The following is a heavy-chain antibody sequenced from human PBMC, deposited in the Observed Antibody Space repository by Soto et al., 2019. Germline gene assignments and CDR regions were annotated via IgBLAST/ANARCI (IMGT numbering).Heavy chain of an antibody. Sequence: SQTLSLTCAICGGSDCSTSAAWNWIKQSPSRGLEWLGRTYYRSKWYSDYAVSVKSRITINPDTSKNQFSLQLNSVTPEDTAVYYCARGSYYSGWVWGQGTLVTVSS. V-gene: IGHV6-1*01. CDR2: TYYRSKWYS. D-gene: IGHD6-19*01. J-gene: IGHJ4*02. CDR1: GGSDCSTSAA. CDR3: ARGSYYSGWV.